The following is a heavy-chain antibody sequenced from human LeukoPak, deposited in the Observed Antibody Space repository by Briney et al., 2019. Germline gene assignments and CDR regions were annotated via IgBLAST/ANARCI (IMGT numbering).Heavy chain of an antibody. CDR3: TRRVDATRWYGP. CDR2: ISGDGSST. CDR1: EFTFSSYW. D-gene: IGHD2-15*01. J-gene: IGHJ5*02. V-gene: IGHV3-74*03. Sequence: PGGSLRLSCAASEFTFSSYWMHWVLQAPGEGLVWVSRISGDGSSTTYADSVKGRFIISRDNSKNTLYLQMDSLRAEDTAVYYCTRRVDATRWYGPWGQGTLVTVSS.